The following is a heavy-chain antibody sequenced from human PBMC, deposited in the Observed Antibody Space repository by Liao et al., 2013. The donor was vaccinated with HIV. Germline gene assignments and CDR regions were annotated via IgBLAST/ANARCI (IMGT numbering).Heavy chain of an antibody. V-gene: IGHV4-34*02. D-gene: IGHD2-15*01. CDR1: GGSFSGYY. Sequence: QVHLQQRGAGLLKPSETLSLTCEVYGGSFSGYYWSWIRQPPREGAWSGLGTIYYSGSTYYNPSLKSRVTISVDTSKNQFSLKLISVTAADTAVYHCARGNVVVIGSAIYYSYYLDVWGKGTTVTV. CDR3: ARGNVVVIGSAIYYSYYLDV. CDR2: IYYSGST. J-gene: IGHJ6*03.